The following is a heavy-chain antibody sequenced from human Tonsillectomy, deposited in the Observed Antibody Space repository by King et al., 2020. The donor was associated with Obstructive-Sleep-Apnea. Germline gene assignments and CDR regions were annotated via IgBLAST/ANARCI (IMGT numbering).Heavy chain of an antibody. Sequence: VQLQESGPGLVKPSQTLSLTCTVSGGSISSGGYYWSWIRQHPGKGLEWIGYIYYSGSTYYNPSLKSRVTISVDTSKNQFSLKLSSVTAADTAVYYCARSFLGYGDYSYINHAFDIWGQGTMVTVSS. CDR2: IYYSGST. V-gene: IGHV4-31*03. J-gene: IGHJ3*02. D-gene: IGHD4-17*01. CDR3: ARSFLGYGDYSYINHAFDI. CDR1: GGSISSGGYY.